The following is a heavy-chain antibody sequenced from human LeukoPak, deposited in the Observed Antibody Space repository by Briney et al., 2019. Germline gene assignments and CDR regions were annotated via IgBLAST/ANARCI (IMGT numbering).Heavy chain of an antibody. CDR1: GYTFTGYY. V-gene: IGHV1-2*02. J-gene: IGHJ4*02. D-gene: IGHD3-3*01. CDR2: INPNSGGT. Sequence: ASVKVSCKASGYTFTGYYMHWLRQAPGQGLEWMGWINPNSGGTNYAQKFQGRVTMTRDTSISTAYMELSRLRSDDTAVYYCARANTDFWSGYSTDYWGQGTLVTVSS. CDR3: ARANTDFWSGYSTDY.